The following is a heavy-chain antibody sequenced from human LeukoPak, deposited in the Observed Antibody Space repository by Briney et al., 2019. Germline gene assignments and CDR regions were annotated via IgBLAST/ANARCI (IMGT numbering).Heavy chain of an antibody. CDR1: GYSFTSYW. J-gene: IGHJ4*02. V-gene: IGHV5-51*03. CDR2: IYPGDSDT. Sequence: GKSLKISCKGSGYSFTSYWIGWVRQMPGKGLEWMGIIYPGDSDTRYSPSFQGQVTISADKSISTAYLQWSGLKASDTAMYYCATTTEDQPPPPDYWGQGTLVTVSS. D-gene: IGHD4-17*01. CDR3: ATTTEDQPPPPDY.